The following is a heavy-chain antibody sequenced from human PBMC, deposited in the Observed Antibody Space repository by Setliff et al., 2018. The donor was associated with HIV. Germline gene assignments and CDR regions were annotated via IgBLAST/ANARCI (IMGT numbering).Heavy chain of an antibody. J-gene: IGHJ4*02. CDR2: IIPILGIA. CDR3: ARDYCTHPSCPLDS. Sequence: ASVKVSCKASGDTFSSYAISWVRQAPGQGLEWMGGIIPILGIANYAQKFQGRVTITTDESTSTAYMELSSLGSEDTAVYYCARDYCTHPSCPLDSWGQGTLVTVSS. V-gene: IGHV1-69*10. D-gene: IGHD2-8*01. CDR1: GDTFSSYA.